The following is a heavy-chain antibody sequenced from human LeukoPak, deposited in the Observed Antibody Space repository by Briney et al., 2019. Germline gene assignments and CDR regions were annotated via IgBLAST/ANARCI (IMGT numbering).Heavy chain of an antibody. V-gene: IGHV4-59*08. Sequence: SETLSLTCTVSGGSISGYYWSWIRQPPGRGREWIAYVTYSGTTNYNPSLKSRVTISVDTSKNHFSLKLTSVTAAATAMYYCARHRSWQQLPSFDPWGQGTLVTVSS. CDR3: ARHRSWQQLPSFDP. D-gene: IGHD6-13*01. CDR1: GGSISGYY. J-gene: IGHJ5*02. CDR2: VTYSGTT.